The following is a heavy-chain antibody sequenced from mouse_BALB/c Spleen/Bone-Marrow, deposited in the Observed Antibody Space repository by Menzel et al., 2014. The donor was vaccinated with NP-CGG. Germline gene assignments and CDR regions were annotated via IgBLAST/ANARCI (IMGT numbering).Heavy chain of an antibody. V-gene: IGHV1-22*01. Sequence: EVQLQQSGPELVKPGASVKISCKTSGYTFTDYTMHWVRQSHGKSLEWIGSINPNNGGSSCSQKFKAKATLTIDKSSSTPYMELRSLTSEDSAVYYCARAVHFDYWGQGTTLTVSS. CDR2: INPNNGGS. CDR1: GYTFTDYT. CDR3: ARAVHFDY. J-gene: IGHJ2*01.